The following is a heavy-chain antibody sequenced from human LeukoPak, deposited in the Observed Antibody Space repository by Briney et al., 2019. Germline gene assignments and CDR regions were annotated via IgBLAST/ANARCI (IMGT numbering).Heavy chain of an antibody. CDR2: IKSTTDGGTT. CDR1: GFTVSNKY. V-gene: IGHV3-15*01. Sequence: GGSLRLSCVASGFTVSNKYMSWVRQAPGKGLEWVGRIKSTTDGGTTDYAAPVKGRFTISRDDSKNTLYLQMNGLKTEDTAVYFCTRIIKGGALDYWGQGTLVTVSS. D-gene: IGHD3-10*01. J-gene: IGHJ4*02. CDR3: TRIIKGGALDY.